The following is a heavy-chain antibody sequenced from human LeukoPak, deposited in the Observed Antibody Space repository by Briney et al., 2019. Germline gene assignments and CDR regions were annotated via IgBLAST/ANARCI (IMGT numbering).Heavy chain of an antibody. CDR2: IRYDGSNK. Sequence: GGSLRLSCAASGFTFSSYGMHWVRQAPGKGLEWVAFIRYDGSNKYYADSVKGRFTISRDNSKNTLYLQMNSLRADDTAVYYCAKTGIAVAGTTRRPTDYWGQGTLVTVSS. V-gene: IGHV3-30*02. D-gene: IGHD6-19*01. CDR1: GFTFSSYG. CDR3: AKTGIAVAGTTRRPTDY. J-gene: IGHJ4*02.